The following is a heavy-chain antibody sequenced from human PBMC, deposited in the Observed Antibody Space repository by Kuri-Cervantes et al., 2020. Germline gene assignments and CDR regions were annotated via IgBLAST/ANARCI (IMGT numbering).Heavy chain of an antibody. V-gene: IGHV3-30*18. CDR2: ISYDGSNK. Sequence: GESLKISCAASGFTVSSNYMSWVRQAPGKGLEWVAVISYDGSNKYYADSVKGRFTISRDNSKNTLYLQMNSLRAEDTAVYYCAKDQWRFLEWYYYGMDVWGQGTTVTVSS. D-gene: IGHD3-3*01. J-gene: IGHJ6*02. CDR1: GFTVSSNY. CDR3: AKDQWRFLEWYYYGMDV.